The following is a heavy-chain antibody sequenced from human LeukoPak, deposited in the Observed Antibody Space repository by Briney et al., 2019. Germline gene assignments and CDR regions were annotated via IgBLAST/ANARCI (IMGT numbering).Heavy chain of an antibody. CDR2: INGGNDAT. J-gene: IGHJ4*02. CDR1: GFTVFNSA. D-gene: IGHD4-23*01. V-gene: IGHV3-23*01. CDR3: AKDILRWSFDY. Sequence: GGSLRLSCAASGFTVFNSAMAWVRQAPGKGLEWVSAINGGNDATNYANSVKGRFTISRDNSKNTLYLQMNNLRAEDTAVYYCAKDILRWSFDYWGQGSLVTVAS.